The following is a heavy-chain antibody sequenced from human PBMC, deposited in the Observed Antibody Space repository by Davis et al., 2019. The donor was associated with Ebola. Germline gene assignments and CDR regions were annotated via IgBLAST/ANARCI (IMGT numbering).Heavy chain of an antibody. CDR3: ARDLRVVVPAGRWRNRYYMDV. Sequence: PGGSLRLSCAASGFTFSNAWMSWVRQAPGKGLEWVGHIKSKTDGGTTDYAAPVKGRFTISRDDSKNTLYLQMNSLKTEDTAVYYCARDLRVVVPAGRWRNRYYMDVWGKGTTVTVSS. CDR2: IKSKTDGGTT. J-gene: IGHJ6*03. D-gene: IGHD2-2*01. CDR1: GFTFSNAW. V-gene: IGHV3-15*01.